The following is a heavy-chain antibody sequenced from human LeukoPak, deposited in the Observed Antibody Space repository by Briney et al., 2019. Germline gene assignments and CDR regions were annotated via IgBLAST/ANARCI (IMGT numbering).Heavy chain of an antibody. CDR1: GGSISSYY. CDR2: IYYSGST. CDR3: ARDSLGNAWFGEHYYYGMDV. D-gene: IGHD3-10*01. Sequence: PSETLSLTCTVSGGSISSYYWSWIRQPPGKGLEWIGYIYYSGSTNYNPSLKSRVTISVDTSKNQFSLKLSSVTAADTAVYYCARDSLGNAWFGEHYYYGMDVWGQGTTVTVSS. V-gene: IGHV4-59*12. J-gene: IGHJ6*02.